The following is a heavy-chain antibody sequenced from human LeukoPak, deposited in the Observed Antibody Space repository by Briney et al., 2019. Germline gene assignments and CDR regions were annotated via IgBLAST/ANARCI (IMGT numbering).Heavy chain of an antibody. CDR1: GFTFDDYA. CDR3: AKDISGYESDAFDI. Sequence: GRSLRLSCAASGFTFDDYAMHWVRQAPGKGLEWVSGTSWNSGSIGYADSVKGRFTISRDNAKNSLYLQMNSLRAEDTALYYCAKDISGYESDAFDIWGQGTMVTVSS. J-gene: IGHJ3*02. V-gene: IGHV3-9*01. D-gene: IGHD5-12*01. CDR2: TSWNSGSI.